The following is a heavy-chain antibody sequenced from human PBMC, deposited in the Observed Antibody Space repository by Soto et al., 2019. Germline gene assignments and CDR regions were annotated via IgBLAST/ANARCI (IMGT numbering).Heavy chain of an antibody. V-gene: IGHV3-13*01. CDR1: GFTFSNYD. CDR3: ARGRDSALYYFDY. CDR2: FGTAGET. D-gene: IGHD2-21*01. J-gene: IGHJ4*02. Sequence: EVQLVESGGGLVQPGGSLRLSCAASGFTFSNYDMHWVRQTTGKGLEWVSVFGTAGETYYAGSVKGRFTIARENAKNSLYLQMNSLIVEDTAVYYCARGRDSALYYFDYWGQGTLVTVSS.